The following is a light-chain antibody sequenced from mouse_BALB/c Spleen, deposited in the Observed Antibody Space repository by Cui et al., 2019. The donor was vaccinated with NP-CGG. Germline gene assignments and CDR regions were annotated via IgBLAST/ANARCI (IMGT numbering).Light chain of an antibody. Sequence: QAVLTHESALTTSPGETVTLTCRSSTGAVTTSNYANWVQEKPDHLFTGLIGGTNNRAPGVPARFSGSLIGDRAALTITGAQTEDEAIYFCALWYSNHWVFGGGTKLTV. CDR2: GTN. V-gene: IGLV1*01. CDR3: ALWYSNHWV. CDR1: TGAVTTSNY. J-gene: IGLJ1*01.